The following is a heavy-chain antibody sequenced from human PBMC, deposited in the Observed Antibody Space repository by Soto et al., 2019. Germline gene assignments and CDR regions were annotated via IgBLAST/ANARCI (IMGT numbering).Heavy chain of an antibody. CDR3: AKTLTTATY. CDR2: ISYDGSNK. D-gene: IGHD1-1*01. V-gene: IGHV3-30*18. Sequence: QVQLVESGGGVVQPGRSLRLSCAASGFTFSSYGMHWVRQAPGKELEWVAVISYDGSNKYYADPVKGRFTIPKDNSKKTQYLQMNSLRAEDTAVYYCAKTLTTATYWGQGTLVTVSS. J-gene: IGHJ4*02. CDR1: GFTFSSYG.